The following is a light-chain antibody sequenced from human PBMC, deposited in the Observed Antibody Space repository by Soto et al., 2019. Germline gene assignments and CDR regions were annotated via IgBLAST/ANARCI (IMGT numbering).Light chain of an antibody. CDR2: EVT. V-gene: IGLV2-14*01. CDR1: SSDLGLYNY. Sequence: QSALTQPASVSGSPGQSIAISCSGSSSDLGLYNYVSWYQQHPGKVPKPIIFEVTNRPSGVSNRFSGSKSGNTASLTISGLQAEDEADYYCSPYTASSTRGFGTGTKGHRP. CDR3: SPYTASSTRG. J-gene: IGLJ1*01.